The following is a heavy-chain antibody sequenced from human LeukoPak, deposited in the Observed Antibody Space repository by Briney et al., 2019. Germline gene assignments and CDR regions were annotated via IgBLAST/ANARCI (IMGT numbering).Heavy chain of an antibody. CDR1: GFTGSHNY. V-gene: IGHV3-53*01. CDR2: THSSGGT. D-gene: IGHD4-17*01. Sequence: PGGSLRLSCAASGFTGSHNYMSWVRQAPGKGLEWVSATHSSGGTCYADSVKGRFTISRDTSKNTLYLQINSLSVEDTAVYYCIVFGDSNHWGQGTLVTVSS. J-gene: IGHJ5*02. CDR3: IVFGDSNH.